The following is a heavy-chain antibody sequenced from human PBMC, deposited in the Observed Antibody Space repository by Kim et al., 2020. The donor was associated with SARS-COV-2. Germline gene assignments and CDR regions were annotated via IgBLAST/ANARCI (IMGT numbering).Heavy chain of an antibody. J-gene: IGHJ4*02. CDR2: IIPIFGTA. D-gene: IGHD3-22*01. Sequence: SVKVSCKASGGTFSSYAISWVRQAPGQGLEWMGGIIPIFGTANYAQKFQGRVTITADESTSTAYMELSSLRSEDTAVYYCARLDDSSSYRDYWGQGTLVTVSS. CDR3: ARLDDSSSYRDY. CDR1: GGTFSSYA. V-gene: IGHV1-69*13.